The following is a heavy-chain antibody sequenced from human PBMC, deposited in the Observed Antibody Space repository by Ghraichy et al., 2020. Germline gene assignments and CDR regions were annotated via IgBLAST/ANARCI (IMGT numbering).Heavy chain of an antibody. D-gene: IGHD4-11*01. CDR3: ARDDYSNYNNWFDP. CDR1: GYTFTSYG. CDR2: ISAYNGNT. Sequence: VKVSCKASGYTFTSYGISWVRQAPGQGLEWMGWISAYNGNTNYAQKLQGRVTMTTDTSTSTAYMELRSLRSDDTAVYYCARDDYSNYNNWFDPWGQGTLVTVSS. V-gene: IGHV1-18*04. J-gene: IGHJ5*02.